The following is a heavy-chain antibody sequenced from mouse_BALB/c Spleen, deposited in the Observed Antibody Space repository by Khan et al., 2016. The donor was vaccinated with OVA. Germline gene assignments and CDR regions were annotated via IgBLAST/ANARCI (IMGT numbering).Heavy chain of an antibody. CDR2: IWRVGST. CDR3: ARNYDYDGGLAY. V-gene: IGHV2-2*02. D-gene: IGHD2-4*01. J-gene: IGHJ3*01. Sequence: QVQLKQSGPGLVQPSQSLSITCTVSGFSLTSYGVHWVRQSPRKGLEWLGVIWRVGSTVYNEAFISRLNISKDNSKSQAFFKMNSLQANDTAIYYCARNYDYDGGLAYGGQGTLVTVSA. CDR1: GFSLTSYG.